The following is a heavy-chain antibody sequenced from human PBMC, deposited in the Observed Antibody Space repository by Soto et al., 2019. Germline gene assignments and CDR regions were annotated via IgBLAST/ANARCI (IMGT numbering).Heavy chain of an antibody. J-gene: IGHJ4*02. D-gene: IGHD3-22*01. CDR3: AHGSYDSSGYYYFDY. CDR1: GFSLITTLVN. V-gene: IGHV2-5*01. CDR2: VYWNNDK. Sequence: SGPTLVNPTQTLTLTFTFSGFSLITTLVNVGWIRHPPGKALEWLALVYWNNDKRYSPSVKSRLTITKDTSKNQVVLTMTNMDPVDTGTYYCAHGSYDSSGYYYFDYWGQGTLVTVSS.